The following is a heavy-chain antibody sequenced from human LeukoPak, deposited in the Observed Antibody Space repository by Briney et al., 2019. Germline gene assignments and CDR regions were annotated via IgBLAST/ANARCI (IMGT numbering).Heavy chain of an antibody. CDR2: INHSGST. V-gene: IGHV4-34*01. CDR1: GGSFSGYY. Sequence: SETLSLTCAVYGGSFSGYYWSWVRQPPGKGLEWIGEINHSGSTNYNPSLQSRVTISVDTSKNQFSLKLSSVTAADTAVYYCARVETGVGPDYWGQGTLVTVSS. D-gene: IGHD1-26*01. J-gene: IGHJ4*02. CDR3: ARVETGVGPDY.